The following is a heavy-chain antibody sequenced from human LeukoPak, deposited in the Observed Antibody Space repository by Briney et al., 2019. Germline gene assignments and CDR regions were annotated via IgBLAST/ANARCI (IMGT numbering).Heavy chain of an antibody. CDR1: GFTFSNFA. V-gene: IGHV3-23*01. CDR3: ARGTLPYCSGAACYPFGF. D-gene: IGHD2-15*01. J-gene: IGHJ4*02. Sequence: PGGSLRLSCAASGFTFSNFAMNWVRQAPGKGLEFLSLIISSGVGTHYVDSVKGRFTISRDNSKNTLYLQMIGLRAEDTAIYYCARGTLPYCSGAACYPFGFWGQGTLVTVSS. CDR2: IISSGVGT.